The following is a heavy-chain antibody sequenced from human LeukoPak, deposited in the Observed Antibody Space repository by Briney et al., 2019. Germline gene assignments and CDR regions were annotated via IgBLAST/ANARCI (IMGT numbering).Heavy chain of an antibody. CDR3: ARIAGLRSGFLANYDSTGYPDY. V-gene: IGHV4-31*03. D-gene: IGHD3-22*01. J-gene: IGHJ4*02. CDR2: IYYSGST. Sequence: SETLSLTCTVSGVSISSGSYYWSWIRQPAGKGLEWIGYIYYSGSTYYNPSLKSRVIISVDTSKNQFSLKLSSVTAADTTVYYCARIAGLRSGFLANYDSTGYPDYWGQGTLVTVSS. CDR1: GVSISSGSYY.